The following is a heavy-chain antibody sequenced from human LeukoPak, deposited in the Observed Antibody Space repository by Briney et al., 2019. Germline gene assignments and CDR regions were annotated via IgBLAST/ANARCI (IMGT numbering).Heavy chain of an antibody. J-gene: IGHJ4*02. Sequence: SETLSLTCTVSGYSISSGYYWGWIRQPPGKGLEWIGSIYHSGSTYYNPSLKSRVTISVDTSKNQFSLKLSSVTAADTAVYYCARDDNTIFGVVITRFDYWGQGTLVTVSS. CDR1: GYSISSGYY. CDR3: ARDDNTIFGVVITRFDY. CDR2: IYHSGST. V-gene: IGHV4-38-2*02. D-gene: IGHD3-3*01.